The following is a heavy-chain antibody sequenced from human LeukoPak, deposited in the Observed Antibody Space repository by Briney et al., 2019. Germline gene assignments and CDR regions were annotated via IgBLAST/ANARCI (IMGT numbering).Heavy chain of an antibody. D-gene: IGHD2-21*02. J-gene: IGHJ4*02. CDR3: ARVGGDYEIAY. Sequence: PGRSLRLSCAASGFTFSRYWMHWVRQAPGKGLVWVSRLNTDGSGPRYADSVKGRFTISRDNARNTLYLQMNSLRVEDTAVYYCARVGGDYEIAYWGQGTLVTVSS. CDR1: GFTFSRYW. V-gene: IGHV3-74*01. CDR2: LNTDGSGP.